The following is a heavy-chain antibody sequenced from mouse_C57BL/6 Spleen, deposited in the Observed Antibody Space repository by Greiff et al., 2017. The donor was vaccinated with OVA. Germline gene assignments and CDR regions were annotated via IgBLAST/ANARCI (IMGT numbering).Heavy chain of an antibody. J-gene: IGHJ1*03. CDR1: GFNIKDDY. Sequence: EVQLQESGAELVRPGASVKLSCTASGFNIKDDYMHWVKQRPEQGLEWIGWIDPENGDTEYASKFQGKATITADTSSNTAYLQLSSLTSEDTAVYYCTRGNYWYFDVWGTGTTVTVSS. CDR2: IDPENGDT. CDR3: TRGNYWYFDV. V-gene: IGHV14-4*01. D-gene: IGHD2-1*01.